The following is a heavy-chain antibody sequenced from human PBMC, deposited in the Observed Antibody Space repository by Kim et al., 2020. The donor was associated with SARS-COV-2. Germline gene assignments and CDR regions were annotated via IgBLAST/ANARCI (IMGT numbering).Heavy chain of an antibody. D-gene: IGHD5-12*01. CDR2: IYTSGST. J-gene: IGHJ5*02. Sequence: SETLSLTCTVSGGSISSGSYYWSWIRQPAGKGLEWIGRIYTSGSTNYNPSLKSRVTISVDTSKNQFSLKLSSVTAADTAVYYCARESYEANNWFDPWGQGTLVTVSS. V-gene: IGHV4-61*02. CDR1: GGSISSGSYY. CDR3: ARESYEANNWFDP.